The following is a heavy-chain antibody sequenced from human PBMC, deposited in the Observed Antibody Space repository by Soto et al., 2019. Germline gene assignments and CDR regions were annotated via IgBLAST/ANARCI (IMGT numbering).Heavy chain of an antibody. J-gene: IGHJ4*02. CDR2: IYNGGST. CDR1: GGSISTVNYY. D-gene: IGHD2-21*01. CDR3: TRGTSVDKVDY. V-gene: IGHV4-30-4*01. Sequence: QVQLQESGPGLVKPSQTLSLTCTVSGGSISTVNYYWSWIRQPPDKGLEWIGHIYNGGSTYNNPSLLIRLPISVDTSMNPSLLQILSVSAPYTAVYSCTRGTSVDKVDYLCQGTLVSVAS.